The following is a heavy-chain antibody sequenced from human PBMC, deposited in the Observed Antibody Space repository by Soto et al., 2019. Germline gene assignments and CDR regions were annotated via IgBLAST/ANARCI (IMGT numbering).Heavy chain of an antibody. CDR2: ISAYNGNT. CDR1: GYTFTNYG. D-gene: IGHD6-6*01. J-gene: IGHJ6*03. CDR3: ARGRRLVGYFYYYMDV. V-gene: IGHV1-18*01. Sequence: QVQLLQSGAEVKKPGASVKVSCKASGYTFTNYGITWVRQAPGQGLEWMGWISAYNGNTHYTQRLQGRVTMPTDTSSSRAYMELGGLRSDHTAVYYCARGRRLVGYFYYYMDVWGKGTTVTVSS.